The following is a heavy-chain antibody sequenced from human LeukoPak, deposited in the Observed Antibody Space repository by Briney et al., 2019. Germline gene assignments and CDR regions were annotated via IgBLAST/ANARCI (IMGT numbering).Heavy chain of an antibody. CDR3: AREIPSTIDGYDI. J-gene: IGHJ3*02. CDR1: GFTFTGYY. Sequence: GASVKVSCKASGFTFTGYYIHWVRQAPGQGFEWIGWINANSGGPKYAQKFQGRVTMTRDTSISTAYMELTSLKSDDTAVYFRAREIPSTIDGYDIWGQGTMVTVSS. D-gene: IGHD1-14*01. CDR2: INANSGGP. V-gene: IGHV1-2*02.